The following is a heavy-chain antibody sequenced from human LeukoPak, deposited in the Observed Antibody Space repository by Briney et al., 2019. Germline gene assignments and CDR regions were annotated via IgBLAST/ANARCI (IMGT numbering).Heavy chain of an antibody. CDR3: ARYAPIQLWSFDY. Sequence: GRSLRLSCAASGFTFDDYAMHWVRQAPGKGLEWVSGISWNSGSIGYADSVKGRFTISRDNAKNSLYLQMNSLRAEDTAVYYCARYAPIQLWSFDYWGQGTLVTVSS. J-gene: IGHJ4*02. CDR1: GFTFDDYA. V-gene: IGHV3-9*01. D-gene: IGHD5-18*01. CDR2: ISWNSGSI.